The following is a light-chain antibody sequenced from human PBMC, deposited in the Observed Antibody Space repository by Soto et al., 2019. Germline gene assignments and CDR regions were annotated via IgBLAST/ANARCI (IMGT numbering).Light chain of an antibody. CDR1: SSNIGAGYD. V-gene: IGLV1-40*01. J-gene: IGLJ1*01. Sequence: QSVLTQPPSVSGAPGQRVTISCAGSSSNIGAGYDVHWYQQLPGTAPKLVISGNSKRPSGVPDRFSVSKSGASASLAITGLQAEDEADYYCQSYDDSLSVYVFGTGTKV. CDR3: QSYDDSLSVYV. CDR2: GNS.